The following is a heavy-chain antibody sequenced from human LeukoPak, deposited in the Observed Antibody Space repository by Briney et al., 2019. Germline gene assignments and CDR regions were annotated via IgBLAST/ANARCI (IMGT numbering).Heavy chain of an antibody. CDR3: ARGFTSRSGGSLGY. Sequence: PGGSLRLSCAASGFTFDDYGMSWVRQAPGKGLEWISYISSSGSNIYYADSVKGRLSVSRDNAKNSLYLQMNSPRVEDTAVYYCARGFTSRSGGSLGYWGQGTLVTVSS. CDR2: ISSSGSNI. D-gene: IGHD2-15*01. J-gene: IGHJ4*02. CDR1: GFTFDDYG. V-gene: IGHV3-48*03.